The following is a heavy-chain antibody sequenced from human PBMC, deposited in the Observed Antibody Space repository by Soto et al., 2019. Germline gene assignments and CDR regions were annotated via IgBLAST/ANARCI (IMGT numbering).Heavy chain of an antibody. CDR2: ISGSGGST. D-gene: IGHD4-4*01. V-gene: IGHV3-23*01. J-gene: IGHJ1*01. CDR3: AKGFYGNEGYFQH. CDR1: GFTFSSYA. Sequence: EVQLLESGGGLVQPGGSLRLSCAASGFTFSSYAMSWVRQAPGKGLEWVSAISGSGGSTYYADSVKGRFTISRDNSKNTLYLQMNSLRAEDTAGYYCAKGFYGNEGYFQHWCQGTLVTVSS.